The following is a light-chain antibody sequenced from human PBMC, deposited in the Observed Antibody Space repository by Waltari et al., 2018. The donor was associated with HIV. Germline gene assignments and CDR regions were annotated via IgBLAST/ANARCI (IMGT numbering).Light chain of an antibody. Sequence: QSALTQPASVSGSPGQSIPISCTGTTSDVGAYKYVSWYKQHPGKATKLMIYEVSNRPSGVSNRFSGSKSGNTASLTISGLQAEDEADYFCSSYTSSSTLVFGSGTKVTVL. J-gene: IGLJ1*01. CDR1: TSDVGAYKY. CDR2: EVS. CDR3: SSYTSSSTLV. V-gene: IGLV2-14*01.